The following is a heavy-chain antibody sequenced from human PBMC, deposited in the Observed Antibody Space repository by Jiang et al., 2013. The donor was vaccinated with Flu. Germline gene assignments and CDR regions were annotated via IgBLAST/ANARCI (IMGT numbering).Heavy chain of an antibody. CDR2: IYYSGST. D-gene: IGHD3-9*01. CDR3: ARVATYYDILTGYQPAPFDY. J-gene: IGHJ4*02. CDR1: GGSISSYY. Sequence: TLSLTCTVSGGSISSYYWSWIRQPPGKGLEWIGYIYYSGSTNYNPSLKSRVTISVDTSKNQFSLKLSSVTAADTAVYYCARVATYYDILTGYQPAPFDYWGQGTLVTVSS. V-gene: IGHV4-59*01.